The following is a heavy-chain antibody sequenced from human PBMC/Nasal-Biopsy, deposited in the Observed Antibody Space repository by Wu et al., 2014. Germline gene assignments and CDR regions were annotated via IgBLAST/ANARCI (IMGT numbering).Heavy chain of an antibody. V-gene: IGHV3-30*04. J-gene: IGHJ6*03. D-gene: IGHD4-17*01. CDR3: ARDGVTKRYNTYYHMDV. Sequence: LRLSCATLGFNFRDFGMHWVRQAPGKGLEWVAFIAYDGSSPKYADVVKGRFIISRDNSKSTLDLQMSSLRPEDTAVYYCARDGVTKRYNTYYHMDVWGKGSTVSVSS. CDR2: IAYDGSSP. CDR1: GFNFRDFG.